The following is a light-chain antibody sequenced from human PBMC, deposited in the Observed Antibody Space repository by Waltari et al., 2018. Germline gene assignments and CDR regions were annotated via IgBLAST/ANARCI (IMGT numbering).Light chain of an antibody. J-gene: IGKJ3*01. CDR1: RTVSSSY. V-gene: IGKV3-20*01. CDR3: QQYGSSPLFT. CDR2: GVS. Sequence: EIVLTQSPGTLSLSPGERATLSCRASRTVSSSYLAWYQQKPGQPPRLLIYGVSGRATGIPDRFSGSGSGTDFTLTISRLEPEDFAVYYCQQYGSSPLFTFGPGTKVDIK.